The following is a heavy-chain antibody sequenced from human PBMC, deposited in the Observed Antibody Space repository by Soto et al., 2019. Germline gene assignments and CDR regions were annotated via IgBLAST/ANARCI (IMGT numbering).Heavy chain of an antibody. Sequence: EVQLVESGGGLVQPGGSLRLSCAASGFTFSSYWMHWVRQAPGKGLVWVSRINSDGSSTSYADSVKGRFTISRDNAKNTLHLQMNSLRAEDTAVYYCARGGSLNWYFDLWGRGTLVTVSS. D-gene: IGHD1-26*01. V-gene: IGHV3-74*01. J-gene: IGHJ2*01. CDR2: INSDGSST. CDR3: ARGGSLNWYFDL. CDR1: GFTFSSYW.